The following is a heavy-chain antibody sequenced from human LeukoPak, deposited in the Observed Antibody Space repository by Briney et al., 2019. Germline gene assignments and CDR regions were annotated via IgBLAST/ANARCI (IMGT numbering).Heavy chain of an antibody. D-gene: IGHD3-22*01. J-gene: IGHJ4*02. CDR1: GDSINSLDL. CDR2: MYLSGTT. CDR3: AGLVGRYSSGLYYYYFDY. Sequence: PSETLSLTCTVSGDSINSLDLWSWVRQPPGKGLEWIGEMYLSGTTHSNPSVKSRVTISIDKTKNQFFLNLSSVTAADTAVYYCAGLVGRYSSGLYYYYFDYWGQGTLVTVSS. V-gene: IGHV4-4*02.